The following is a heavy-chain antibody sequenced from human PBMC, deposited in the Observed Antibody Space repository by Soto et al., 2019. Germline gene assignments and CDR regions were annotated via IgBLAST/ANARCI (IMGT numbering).Heavy chain of an antibody. CDR2: INAGNGNT. J-gene: IGHJ3*02. CDR3: ARPNSRSWFAAFDI. V-gene: IGHV1-3*01. D-gene: IGHD6-13*01. CDR1: GYTFTSYA. Sequence: GASVKVSCKASGYTFTSYAMHWLRQSPGQRLEWMGWINAGNGNTKYSQKFQGRVTITRDTSASTAYMELSSLRSEDTAVYYCARPNSRSWFAAFDIRGQGTMVTVSS.